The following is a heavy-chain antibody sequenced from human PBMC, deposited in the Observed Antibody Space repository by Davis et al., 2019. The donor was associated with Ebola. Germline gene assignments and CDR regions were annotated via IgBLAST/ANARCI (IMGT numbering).Heavy chain of an antibody. CDR2: INHSGST. Sequence: SETLSLTCAVYGGSFSGYYWSWIRQPPGKGLEWIGEINHSGSTNYNPSLKSRVTISVDTSKNQFSLKLSSVTAADTAVYYCARDPHYDYIWGSFDYWGQGTLVTVSS. CDR3: ARDPHYDYIWGSFDY. CDR1: GGSFSGYY. D-gene: IGHD3-16*01. J-gene: IGHJ4*02. V-gene: IGHV4-34*01.